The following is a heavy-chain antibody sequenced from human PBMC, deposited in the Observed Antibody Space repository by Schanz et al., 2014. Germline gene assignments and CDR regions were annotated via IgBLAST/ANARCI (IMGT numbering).Heavy chain of an antibody. V-gene: IGHV3-33*01. Sequence: QAQLMESGGGVVQPGTSLILSCSVSGFSLNTYGIHWFRQPAGKGLEWVAVIWNNGVTKYYADSVRGRFTISRDRFQNTLYLRMSSLRAEDTAVYYCARPRFDYGEGDYWGQGTLVTVSS. CDR2: IWNNGVTK. J-gene: IGHJ4*02. D-gene: IGHD4-17*01. CDR1: GFSLNTYG. CDR3: ARPRFDYGEGDY.